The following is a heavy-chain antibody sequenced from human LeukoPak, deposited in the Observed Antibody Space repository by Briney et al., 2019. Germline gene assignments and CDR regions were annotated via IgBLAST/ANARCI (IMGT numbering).Heavy chain of an antibody. Sequence: SETLSPTCTVSGGPISSYYRSWIRQPPGKGLEWIGYIYYSGSTNYNPSLKSRVTISVDTSKNQFSLKLSSVTAADTAVYYCARVYSSNWYEPYFSYWCQGTLVTVSS. CDR1: GGPISSYY. D-gene: IGHD6-13*01. J-gene: IGHJ4*02. V-gene: IGHV4-59*01. CDR3: ARVYSSNWYEPYFSY. CDR2: IYYSGST.